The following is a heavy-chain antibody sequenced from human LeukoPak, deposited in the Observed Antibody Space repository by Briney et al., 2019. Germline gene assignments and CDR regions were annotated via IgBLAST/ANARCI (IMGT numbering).Heavy chain of an antibody. CDR3: ARGVGYSSGWIDY. J-gene: IGHJ4*02. Sequence: PGGSLRLSCAASGFTFSSYEMNWVRQAPGKGLEWVSSISSSSSYIYYADSVKGRFTISRDNAKNSLYLQMNSLRAEDTAVYYCARGVGYSSGWIDYWGQGTLVTVSS. D-gene: IGHD6-19*01. CDR2: ISSSSSYI. V-gene: IGHV3-21*01. CDR1: GFTFSSYE.